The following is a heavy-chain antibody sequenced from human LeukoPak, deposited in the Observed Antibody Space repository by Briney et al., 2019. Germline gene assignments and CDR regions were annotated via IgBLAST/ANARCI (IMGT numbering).Heavy chain of an antibody. D-gene: IGHD3-10*01. CDR3: ARSGFGSGVSFDL. Sequence: ASVKVSCKTSGYTFTSYDINWVRQAPGQGLEWMGWMNPNSGDTGYPQKFQGRVTMTRDTSITTAYMELSSLRSEDTAVYYCARSGFGSGVSFDLWGQGTLVTVSS. V-gene: IGHV1-8*01. CDR2: MNPNSGDT. J-gene: IGHJ5*02. CDR1: GYTFTSYD.